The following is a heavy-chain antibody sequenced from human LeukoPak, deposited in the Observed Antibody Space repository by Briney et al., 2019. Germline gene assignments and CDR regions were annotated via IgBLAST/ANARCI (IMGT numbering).Heavy chain of an antibody. CDR2: INHSGST. CDR3: ARFPGGKVDY. J-gene: IGHJ4*02. Sequence: SETLSLTCAVYGGSFSGYYWTWIRQSPGKGLEWIGEINHSGSTNYNPSLKSRVTISVDTSKNQFSLKLSSVTAADTAVYYCARFPGGKVDYWGQGTLVTVSS. CDR1: GGSFSGYY. D-gene: IGHD4-23*01. V-gene: IGHV4-34*01.